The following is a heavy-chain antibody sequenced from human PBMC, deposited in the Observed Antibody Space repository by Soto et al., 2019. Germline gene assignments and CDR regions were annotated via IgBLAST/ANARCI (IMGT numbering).Heavy chain of an antibody. J-gene: IGHJ3*02. CDR1: GYTFTSYG. CDR3: ARDRVGATDDAFDI. Sequence: ASVKVSCKASGYTFTSYGISWVRQAPGQGLEWMGWISAYNGNTNYAQKLQGRVTMTTDTSTSTAYMELRSLRSDDTAVCYCARDRVGATDDAFDIWGQGTMVTVSS. CDR2: ISAYNGNT. V-gene: IGHV1-18*01. D-gene: IGHD1-26*01.